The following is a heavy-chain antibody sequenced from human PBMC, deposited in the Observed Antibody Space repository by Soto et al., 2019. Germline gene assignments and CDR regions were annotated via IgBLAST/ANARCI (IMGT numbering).Heavy chain of an antibody. Sequence: ASVKFSCKASGGTFSSYAISWVRQAPGQGLEWMGWISAYNGNTNYAQKLQGRVTMTTDTSTSTAYMELRSLRSDDTAVYYCARDELGDIVVVVAATLYYYYGMDVWGQGTTVTVSS. V-gene: IGHV1-18*01. J-gene: IGHJ6*02. CDR1: GGTFSSYA. CDR2: ISAYNGNT. CDR3: ARDELGDIVVVVAATLYYYYGMDV. D-gene: IGHD2-15*01.